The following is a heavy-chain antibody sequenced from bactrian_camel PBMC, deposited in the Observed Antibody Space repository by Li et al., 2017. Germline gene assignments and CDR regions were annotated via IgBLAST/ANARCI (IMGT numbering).Heavy chain of an antibody. Sequence: HVQLVESGGGLVQPGGSLRLSCAASGFTVSSYDMSWVRQAPGKGLDWVSRVTSDGSNTYYAEAVKGRFTISRDNAKNTVYLQLNSLKTEDTAMYYCTAALEIPGSTFAYWGQGTQVTVS. V-gene: IGHV3-2*01. CDR2: VTSDGSNT. CDR3: TAALEIPGSTFAY. CDR1: GFTVSSYD. D-gene: IGHD1*01. J-gene: IGHJ6*01.